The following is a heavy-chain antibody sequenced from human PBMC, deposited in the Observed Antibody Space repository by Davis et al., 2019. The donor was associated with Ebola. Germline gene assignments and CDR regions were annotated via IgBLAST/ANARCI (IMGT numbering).Heavy chain of an antibody. V-gene: IGHV1-18*01. Sequence: ASVKVSCKASGGTFSSYAISWVRQAPGQGLEWMGWISAYNGNTNYAQKLQGRVTMTTDTFTSTAYMELRSLRSDDTAVYYCARGPGDLYYYGMDVWGQGTTVTVSS. CDR3: ARGPGDLYYYGMDV. CDR1: GGTFSSYA. D-gene: IGHD7-27*01. J-gene: IGHJ6*02. CDR2: ISAYNGNT.